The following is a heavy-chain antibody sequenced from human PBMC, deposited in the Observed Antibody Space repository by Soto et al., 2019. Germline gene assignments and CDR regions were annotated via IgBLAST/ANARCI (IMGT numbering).Heavy chain of an antibody. CDR1: GFTFSSYA. CDR3: ARRHSSSSSYYYYGMDV. J-gene: IGHJ6*02. CDR2: ISYDGSNK. V-gene: IGHV3-30-3*01. D-gene: IGHD6-6*01. Sequence: QVQLVESGGGVVQPGRSLRLSCAASGFTFSSYAMHWVRQAPGKGLEWVAVISYDGSNKYYADSVKGRFTISRDNSKNTLYLQMNSLRAEDTAVYYCARRHSSSSSYYYYGMDVWGQGTTFTVSS.